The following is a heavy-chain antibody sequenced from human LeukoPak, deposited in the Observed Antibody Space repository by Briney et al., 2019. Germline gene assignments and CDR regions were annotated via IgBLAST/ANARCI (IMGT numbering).Heavy chain of an antibody. CDR1: GFTFSSYA. CDR2: ISGSGGST. V-gene: IGHV3-23*01. CDR3: AKGDYGDYVPIDY. J-gene: IGHJ4*02. D-gene: IGHD4-17*01. Sequence: PGGSLRLSCAASGFTFSSYAMSWVRQAPGKGLEWVSVISGSGGSTYYADSVKGRFTISRDNSKNTLYLQMNSLRAEDTAVYYCAKGDYGDYVPIDYWGQGTLVTVSS.